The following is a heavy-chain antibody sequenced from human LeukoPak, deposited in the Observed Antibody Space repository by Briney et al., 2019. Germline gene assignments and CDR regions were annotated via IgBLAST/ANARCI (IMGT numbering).Heavy chain of an antibody. J-gene: IGHJ6*02. CDR3: ARDRLYCSSTTCYNYYYYGMDV. CDR1: GFTFSTYW. CDR2: ISYDESNK. Sequence: GGSLRLSCAASGFTFSTYWVSWVRQAPGKGLEWVALISYDESNKYYADSVRGRSTISRDSSKNTLYLRMNSLRAEDTAVYYRARDRLYCSSTTCYNYYYYGMDVWGQGTTVTVSS. V-gene: IGHV3-30*03. D-gene: IGHD2-2*02.